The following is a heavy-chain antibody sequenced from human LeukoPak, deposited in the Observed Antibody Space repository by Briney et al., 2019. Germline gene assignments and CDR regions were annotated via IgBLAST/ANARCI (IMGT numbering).Heavy chain of an antibody. CDR2: IFYTGRT. Sequence: SETLSLTCTFSGGSMNSHYWSWIRQPPGKGLEWIGFIFYTGRTRYNPSLQSRVIILADTSKNDFSLKLASVTAADTAVYYCARPLDYDSSGDPDTFDVWGQGIMVTVSS. CDR1: GGSMNSHY. V-gene: IGHV4-59*11. CDR3: ARPLDYDSSGDPDTFDV. J-gene: IGHJ3*01. D-gene: IGHD3-22*01.